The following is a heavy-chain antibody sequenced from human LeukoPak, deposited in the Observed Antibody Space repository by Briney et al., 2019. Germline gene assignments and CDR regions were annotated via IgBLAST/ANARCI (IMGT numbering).Heavy chain of an antibody. V-gene: IGHV3-23*01. CDR1: GFTFSNFA. J-gene: IGHJ4*02. D-gene: IGHD5-18*01. CDR2: VSGNGGST. CDR3: AKEGRIQLWPLDY. Sequence: GGSLRLSCAASGFTFSNFAMSWVRQAPGKGLEWVSGVSGNGGSTHYADSVKGRFTISRDNSKNTLYLQMNSLRAEDTAVYYCAKEGRIQLWPLDYWGQGTLVTVSS.